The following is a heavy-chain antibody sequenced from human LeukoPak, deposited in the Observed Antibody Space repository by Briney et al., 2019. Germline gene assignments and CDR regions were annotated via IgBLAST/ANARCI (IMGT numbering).Heavy chain of an antibody. CDR1: GFTFSSYA. CDR2: ISGSGGST. J-gene: IGHJ4*02. Sequence: GGSLRLSCAASGFTFSSYAMSWVRQAPGKRLEWVSAISGSGGSTYYADSVKGRFTISRDNSKNTLYLQMNSLRAEDTAVYYCAEQGMVAATRAVDYWGQGTLVTVSS. D-gene: IGHD2-15*01. CDR3: AEQGMVAATRAVDY. V-gene: IGHV3-23*01.